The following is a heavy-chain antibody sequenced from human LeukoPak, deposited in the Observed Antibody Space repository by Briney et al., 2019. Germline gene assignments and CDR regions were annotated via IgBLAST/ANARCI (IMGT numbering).Heavy chain of an antibody. CDR3: TRDLGDADNWFDP. D-gene: IGHD3-10*01. CDR2: IIPIFGTA. J-gene: IGHJ5*02. Sequence: ASVKVSCKASGGTFSSYAISWVRQAPGQGLEWMGGIIPIFGTANYAQKFQGRVTITTDESTSTAYMELSSLRSEDTAVYYCTRDLGDADNWFDPWGQGTLVTVSS. V-gene: IGHV1-69*05. CDR1: GGTFSSYA.